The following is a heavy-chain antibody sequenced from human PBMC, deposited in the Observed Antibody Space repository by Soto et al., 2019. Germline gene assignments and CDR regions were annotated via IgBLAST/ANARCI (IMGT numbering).Heavy chain of an antibody. CDR3: AKDPTTYSSGPNP. Sequence: XGSLRLSCASSVFTFSSYAMSCVRHSPGKWLEWVSAISGSGGSTYYADSVKGRFTISRDNSKNTLYLQMNSLRAEDTAVYYCAKDPTTYSSGPNPWGQGSRVTVAX. CDR2: ISGSGGST. CDR1: VFTFSSYA. V-gene: IGHV3-23*01. D-gene: IGHD6-19*01. J-gene: IGHJ5*02.